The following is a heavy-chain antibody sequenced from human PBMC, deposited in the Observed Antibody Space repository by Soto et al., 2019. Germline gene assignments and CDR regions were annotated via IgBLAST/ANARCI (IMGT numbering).Heavy chain of an antibody. J-gene: IGHJ5*02. D-gene: IGHD2-2*01. Sequence: GPSFRTSSGASGYTFSGYGISGVRQAHRKGLEWMGWISGYNGNTNYAQKLQGRVTMTTDTSTSTAYMELRSLRSDDTAVYYCARAGRGFIVVVPAAMDWFAPRGQGTLVTVSS. CDR2: ISGYNGNT. CDR3: ARAGRGFIVVVPAAMDWFAP. V-gene: IGHV1-18*04. CDR1: GYTFSGYG.